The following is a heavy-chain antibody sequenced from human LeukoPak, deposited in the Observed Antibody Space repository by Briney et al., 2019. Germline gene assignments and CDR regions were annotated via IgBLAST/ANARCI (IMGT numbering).Heavy chain of an antibody. CDR2: ISWNSRSI. V-gene: IGHV3-9*01. CDR3: AKKAQYDGHYPLDY. D-gene: IGHD4/OR15-4a*01. J-gene: IGHJ4*02. Sequence: GGSLRLSCAASGFTFDNYAMHWVRQAPGKGLEWVSGISWNSRSIGYADSVKGRFTISRDTSKNTLYLQMNSLRAEDTVLYFCAKKAQYDGHYPLDYWGQGTLVTVSA. CDR1: GFTFDNYA.